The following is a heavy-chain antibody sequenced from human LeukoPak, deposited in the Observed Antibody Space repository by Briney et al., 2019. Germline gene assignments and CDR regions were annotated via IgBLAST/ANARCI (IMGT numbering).Heavy chain of an antibody. D-gene: IGHD2-21*02. CDR1: GDSISSSNW. CDR3: ARSYCGGDCYHFDY. V-gene: IGHV4-4*02. CDR2: IYHSGST. Sequence: PSETLSLTCAVSGDSISSSNWWNWVRQPPGKGLEWIGEIYHSGSTNYNPSLKSRVTISVDTSKNQFSLKLSSVTAADTAMYYCARSYCGGDCYHFDYWGQGTLVTVSS. J-gene: IGHJ4*02.